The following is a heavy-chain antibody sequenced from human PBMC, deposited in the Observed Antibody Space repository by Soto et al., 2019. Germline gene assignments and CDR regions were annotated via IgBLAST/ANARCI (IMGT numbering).Heavy chain of an antibody. J-gene: IGHJ4*02. CDR3: TTETYYDFWSGYKSHFDY. CDR1: GFTFSNAW. V-gene: IGHV3-15*01. CDR2: IKSKTDGGTT. Sequence: PVGSLRLSCAASGFTFSNAWMSWVRQAPGKGLEWVGRIKSKTDGGTTDYAAPVKGRFTISRDDSKNTLYLQMNSLKTEDTAVYYCTTETYYDFWSGYKSHFDYWGQGTLVTVSS. D-gene: IGHD3-3*01.